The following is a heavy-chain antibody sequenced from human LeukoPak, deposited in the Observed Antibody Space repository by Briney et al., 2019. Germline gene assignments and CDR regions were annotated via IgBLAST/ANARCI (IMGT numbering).Heavy chain of an antibody. CDR2: IYYSGST. J-gene: IGHJ4*02. V-gene: IGHV4-38-2*02. CDR3: ARENLSYYFDY. Sequence: SETLSLTCTVSGYSISSGWYWGWIRQPPGKGLEWIGYIYYSGSTYYNPSLKSRVTISVDTSKNQFSLKLSSVTAADTAVYYCARENLSYYFDYWGQGTLVTVSS. CDR1: GYSISSGWY.